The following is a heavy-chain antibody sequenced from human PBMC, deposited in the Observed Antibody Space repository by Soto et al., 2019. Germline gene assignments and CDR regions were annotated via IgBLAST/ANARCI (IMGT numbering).Heavy chain of an antibody. J-gene: IGHJ4*02. V-gene: IGHV3-23*01. CDR2: VSGGGGTT. D-gene: IGHD4-17*01. CDR3: AKDFTTVTSIFDS. CDR1: GFSFSSYG. Sequence: VGSLRLSCAASGFSFSSYGMSWIRQAPGTGLECVASVSGGGGTTYYADSVKGRFTIFRDNSKNTLYLQMNSLRAEDTAVYFCAKDFTTVTSIFDSWGQGTLVTVSS.